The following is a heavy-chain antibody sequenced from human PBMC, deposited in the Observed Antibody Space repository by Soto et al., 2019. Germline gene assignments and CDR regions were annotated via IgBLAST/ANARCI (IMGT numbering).Heavy chain of an antibody. CDR1: GGTFSSYA. CDR2: IIPVFGIA. V-gene: IGHV1-69*01. D-gene: IGHD3-3*02. CDR3: ASQHLAGYFFDF. J-gene: IGHJ4*02. Sequence: QVQLVQSGAEVKKPGSSVKVSCKASGGTFSSYAISWVRQAPGQGLEWMGGIIPVFGIANSAQKFQGRVTITADDSTTTAYMELSSLRSEDTAVYYCASQHLAGYFFDFWGQGTLVTVSS.